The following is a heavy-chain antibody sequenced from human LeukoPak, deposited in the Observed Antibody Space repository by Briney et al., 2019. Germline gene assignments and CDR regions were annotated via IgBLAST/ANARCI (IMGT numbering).Heavy chain of an antibody. J-gene: IGHJ4*02. CDR1: GFTFSGYG. CDR3: ARVIAAAGTRYYFDY. Sequence: PGGSLRLSCAASGFTFSGYGMHWVRQAPGKGLEWVAFIRYDGSNKYYADSVKGRFTISRDNSKNTLYLQMNSLRAEDTAVYYCARVIAAAGTRYYFDYWGQGTLVTVS. V-gene: IGHV3-30*02. CDR2: IRYDGSNK. D-gene: IGHD6-13*01.